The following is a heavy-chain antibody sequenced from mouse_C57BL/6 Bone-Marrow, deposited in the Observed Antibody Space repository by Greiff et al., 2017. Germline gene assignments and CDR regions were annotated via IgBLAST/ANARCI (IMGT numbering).Heavy chain of an antibody. CDR3: ARSGVTTVAWFDY. V-gene: IGHV1-82*01. J-gene: IGHJ2*01. D-gene: IGHD1-1*01. CDR2: IYPGDGDT. Sequence: LQESGPELVKPGASVKISCKASGYAFSSSWMNWVKQRPGKGLEWIGRIYPGDGDTNYNGKFKGKATLTADKSSSTAYMQLRSLTSEDSAVYYCARSGVTTVAWFDYWGQGTTLTVSS. CDR1: GYAFSSSW.